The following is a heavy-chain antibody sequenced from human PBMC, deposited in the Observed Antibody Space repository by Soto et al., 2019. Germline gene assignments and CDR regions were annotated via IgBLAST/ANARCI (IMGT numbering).Heavy chain of an antibody. J-gene: IGHJ6*02. CDR1: GCTFSSYE. D-gene: IGHD3-9*01. Sequence: EVQLVESGGGLVQPGGSLRLSCAASGCTFSSYEMNWVRQAPGKGLEWVSDISSSGSTIYYADSVKGRFTISRDNAKNSLYLQMNSLRAEDTAVYYCAREGDYYDILTGSFRYYSYGMDVWGQGTTVTVSS. CDR2: ISSSGSTI. V-gene: IGHV3-48*03. CDR3: AREGDYYDILTGSFRYYSYGMDV.